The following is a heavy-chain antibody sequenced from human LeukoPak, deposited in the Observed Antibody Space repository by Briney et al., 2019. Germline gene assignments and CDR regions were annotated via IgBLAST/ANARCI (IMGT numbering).Heavy chain of an antibody. D-gene: IGHD4-17*01. Sequence: GRSLRLSCAASGFTFSTYAMHWVRQAPGKGLEWVAVISYDGSSKYYADSVKGRFTISRDNSKNTLYLQMNSLRAEDTAVYYCAKRRSRDGDYKNWFDPWGQGTLVTVSS. CDR3: AKRRSRDGDYKNWFDP. J-gene: IGHJ5*02. V-gene: IGHV3-30*04. CDR1: GFTFSTYA. CDR2: ISYDGSSK.